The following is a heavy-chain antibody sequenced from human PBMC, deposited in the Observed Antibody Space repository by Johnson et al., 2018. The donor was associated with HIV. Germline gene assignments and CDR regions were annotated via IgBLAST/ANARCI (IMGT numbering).Heavy chain of an antibody. J-gene: IGHJ3*02. D-gene: IGHD3-16*01. V-gene: IGHV3-30*04. CDR1: GFTFSSYA. CDR2: ISYDGSNK. CDR3: ARDLNRFGGAFDI. Sequence: QVQLVESGGGVVQPWRSLRLSCAASGFTFSSYAMHWVRQAPGKGLEWVAVISYDGSNKYYADSVKGRFTISRDNSKNTLYLQMNSLRAEDTAVYYCARDLNRFGGAFDIWGQGTMVTVSS.